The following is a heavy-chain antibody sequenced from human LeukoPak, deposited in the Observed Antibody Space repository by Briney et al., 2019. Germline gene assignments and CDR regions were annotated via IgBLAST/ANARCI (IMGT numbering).Heavy chain of an antibody. V-gene: IGHV1-18*01. CDR3: ASWSTPLDGDVYYFDY. CDR1: GYTFTSYG. Sequence: GASVKVSCKASGYTFTSYGISWVRQAPGQGLEWMGWISAYNGNTNYAQKLQGRVTMTTDTSTSTAYMELRSLRSDDTAVYYCASWSTPLDGDVYYFDYWGQGTLVTVSS. CDR2: ISAYNGNT. D-gene: IGHD2-2*01. J-gene: IGHJ4*02.